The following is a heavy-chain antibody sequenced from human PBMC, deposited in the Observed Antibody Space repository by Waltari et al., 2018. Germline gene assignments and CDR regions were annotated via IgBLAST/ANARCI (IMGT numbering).Heavy chain of an antibody. CDR1: AGTFSSYA. Sequence: QVQLVQSGAEVKKPGSSVTVSCQASAGTFSSYAISWVPPAPGPGLEWMGGIIPIFGTANEAQKFQGRVTITADKSTSTAYMELSSLRSEDTTVYYCARDRENGAGIYYYYMDVWGKGTTVTVSS. V-gene: IGHV1-69*14. CDR3: ARDRENGAGIYYYYMDV. D-gene: IGHD1-1*01. J-gene: IGHJ6*03. CDR2: IIPIFGTA.